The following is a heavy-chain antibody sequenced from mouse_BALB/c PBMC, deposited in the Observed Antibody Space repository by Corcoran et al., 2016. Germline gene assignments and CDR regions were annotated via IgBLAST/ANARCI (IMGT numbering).Heavy chain of an antibody. Sequence: QIQLVRSGPELKKPGETVKISCKASGYTFTNYGMNWVKQAPGKGLKWMGWINTYTGEPTYADDFKGRFAFSLETSASTAYLQLNNLKNEDTATYFCARAPLHYYAMDYWGQGTSVTVSS. CDR3: ARAPLHYYAMDY. CDR2: INTYTGEP. V-gene: IGHV9-3-1*01. D-gene: IGHD6-1*01. J-gene: IGHJ4*01. CDR1: GYTFTNYG.